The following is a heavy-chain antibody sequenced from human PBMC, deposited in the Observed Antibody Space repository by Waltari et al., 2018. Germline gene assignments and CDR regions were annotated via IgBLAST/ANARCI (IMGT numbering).Heavy chain of an antibody. V-gene: IGHV3-7*01. J-gene: IGHJ3*01. CDR1: GVAFPPYI. Sequence: EVQLSESVVGWLRPGGAVRLSGVGFGVAFPPYIMFWDRQAPGKGLDWVANINRDASEKYYVDSVKGRFTISRDNAKNSLYLQMNSLRAEDTAIYYCARVRRDDDYGDYEAAFDVWGQGTMVIVSS. CDR2: INRDASEK. D-gene: IGHD4-17*01. CDR3: ARVRRDDDYGDYEAAFDV.